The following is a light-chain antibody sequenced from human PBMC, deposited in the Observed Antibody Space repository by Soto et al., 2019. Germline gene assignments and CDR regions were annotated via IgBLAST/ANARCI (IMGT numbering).Light chain of an antibody. CDR1: SSDVGGYNY. Sequence: QSVLTQPPSASGSPGQSVTISCTGTSSDVGGYNYVSWYQQHPGKAPKLMIYEVSKRPSGVPDRFSGSKSGNTASLTVSGLQAEDEADYYCCSYAGNFYVFGTGTKVTVL. J-gene: IGLJ1*01. V-gene: IGLV2-8*01. CDR3: CSYAGNFYV. CDR2: EVS.